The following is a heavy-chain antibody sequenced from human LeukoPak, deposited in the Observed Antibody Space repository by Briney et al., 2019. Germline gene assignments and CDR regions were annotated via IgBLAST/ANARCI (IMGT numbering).Heavy chain of an antibody. CDR1: GYTFTGYY. D-gene: IGHD1-26*01. CDR3: ARHPYSGSYHFDY. V-gene: IGHV1-2*02. Sequence: SSVKVSCKASGYTFTGYYMHWVRQAPGQGLDWMGWINPNSGGTNSAQKFQGRVTMTRGTSISTAYVELSRLTSDDTAVYYCARHPYSGSYHFDYWGQGTLVTVSS. J-gene: IGHJ4*02. CDR2: INPNSGGT.